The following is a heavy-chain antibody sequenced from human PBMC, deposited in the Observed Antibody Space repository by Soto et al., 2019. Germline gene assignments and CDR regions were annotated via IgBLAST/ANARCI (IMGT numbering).Heavy chain of an antibody. CDR2: ISYDGSNK. CDR1: GFTFSSYG. CDR3: AKDSSSSVYYYYGMDV. J-gene: IGHJ6*02. D-gene: IGHD6-6*01. Sequence: AGGSLRLSCAASGFTFSSYGMHWVRQAPGKGLEWVAVISYDGSNKYYADSVKGRFTISRDNSKNTLYLQMNSLRAEDTAVYYCAKDSSSSVYYYYGMDVWGQGTTVTVSS. V-gene: IGHV3-30*18.